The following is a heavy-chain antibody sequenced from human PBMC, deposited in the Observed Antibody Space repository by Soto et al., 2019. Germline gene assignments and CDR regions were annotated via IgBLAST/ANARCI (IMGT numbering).Heavy chain of an antibody. J-gene: IGHJ4*02. CDR1: GGSISSSNW. Sequence: SETLSLTCAVSGGSISSSNWWSWVRQPPGKGLEWIGEIYHSGSTNYNPSLKSRVTISVDKSKNQFSLKLSSVTAADTAVYYCARESSPGITIFGVVTRGYYFDYWGQGTLVTVSS. D-gene: IGHD3-3*01. CDR3: ARESSPGITIFGVVTRGYYFDY. CDR2: IYHSGST. V-gene: IGHV4-4*02.